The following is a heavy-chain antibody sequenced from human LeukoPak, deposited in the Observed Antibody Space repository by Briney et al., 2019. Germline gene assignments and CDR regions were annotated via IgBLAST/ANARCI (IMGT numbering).Heavy chain of an antibody. CDR3: ARGLLWPADDAFDI. J-gene: IGHJ3*02. D-gene: IGHD3-10*01. Sequence: GGSLRLSCTASGFTFSSYSMNWVRQAPGKGLEWVSSISSSSSYIYYGDSVKGRFTVSRDNARNSLYLQMNSLRAEDTAVYYCARGLLWPADDAFDIWGQGTVVTVSS. CDR1: GFTFSSYS. V-gene: IGHV3-21*01. CDR2: ISSSSSYI.